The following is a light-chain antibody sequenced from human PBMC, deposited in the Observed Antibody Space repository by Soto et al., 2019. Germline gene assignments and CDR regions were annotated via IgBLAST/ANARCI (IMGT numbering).Light chain of an antibody. CDR1: QSVSSSY. V-gene: IGKV3-20*01. Sequence: EIVLTQSPGTLSLYPGERATLSRRASQSVSSSYLAWYQQKPGQAPRLLIYGASSRATGIPDRFSGSGSGTDFTLTISRLEPEDFAVYYCQQYGSSPPWTFGQGTKV. CDR3: QQYGSSPPWT. CDR2: GAS. J-gene: IGKJ1*01.